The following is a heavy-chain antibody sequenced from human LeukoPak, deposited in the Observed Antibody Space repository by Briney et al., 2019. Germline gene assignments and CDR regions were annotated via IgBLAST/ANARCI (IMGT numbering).Heavy chain of an antibody. D-gene: IGHD5-18*01. Sequence: ASVKVSCEASGYTFTSYDINWVRQATGQGLEWMGWMNPNSGNTGYAQKFQGRVTITRNTSISTAYMELSSLRSEDTAVYYCARASIQLWPDYWGQGTLVTVSS. J-gene: IGHJ4*02. V-gene: IGHV1-8*03. CDR1: GYTFTSYD. CDR3: ARASIQLWPDY. CDR2: MNPNSGNT.